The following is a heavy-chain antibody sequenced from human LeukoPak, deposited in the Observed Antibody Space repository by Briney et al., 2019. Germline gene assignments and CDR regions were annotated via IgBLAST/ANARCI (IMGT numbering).Heavy chain of an antibody. Sequence: GESLKISCKGSGYNFTIYWIGWVRQMPGKGLEWMGVIYPGDSDTRYSPSFQGQVTISADKSISTAYLQWSSLKASDTAMYYCARFRYCSSTSCFPPDYWGQGTLVTVSS. J-gene: IGHJ4*02. CDR2: IYPGDSDT. CDR1: GYNFTIYW. CDR3: ARFRYCSSTSCFPPDY. V-gene: IGHV5-51*01. D-gene: IGHD2-2*01.